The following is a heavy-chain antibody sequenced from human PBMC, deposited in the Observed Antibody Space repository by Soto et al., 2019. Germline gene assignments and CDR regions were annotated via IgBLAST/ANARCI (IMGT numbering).Heavy chain of an antibody. D-gene: IGHD2-21*01. CDR1: GAAVNSGNYY. V-gene: IGHV4-31*03. Sequence: TLSLTCSVSGAAVNSGNYYWSWILQVPGKGLEWIGHIYVTGAVDYNPSLRDRITISQDTSERQFSLNLRLVTAADTAVYYCARLRIATNNYKWFDPWGQGTLVTVSS. CDR3: ARLRIATNNYKWFDP. J-gene: IGHJ5*02. CDR2: IYVTGAV.